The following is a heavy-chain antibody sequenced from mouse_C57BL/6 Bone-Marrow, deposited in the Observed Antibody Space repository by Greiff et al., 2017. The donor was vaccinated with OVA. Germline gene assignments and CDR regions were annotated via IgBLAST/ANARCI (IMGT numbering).Heavy chain of an antibody. D-gene: IGHD1-1*01. CDR3: ARVTTVVFDY. Sequence: QVQLQQPGAELVKPGASVKLSRKASGYTFPSYWMQWVKQRPGQGLEWIGEIAPSDSYTTYNQKFKGKATLTVDTSSSTAYMQLSSVTSEDSAVYYCARVTTVVFDYWGQGTTLTVSS. V-gene: IGHV1-50*01. J-gene: IGHJ2*01. CDR2: IAPSDSYT. CDR1: GYTFPSYW.